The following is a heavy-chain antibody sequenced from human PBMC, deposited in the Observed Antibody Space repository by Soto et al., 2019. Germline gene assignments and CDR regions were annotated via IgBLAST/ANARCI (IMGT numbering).Heavy chain of an antibody. CDR1: GGSISSSSYY. Sequence: SETLSLTCTVSGGSISSSSYYWGWIRQPPGKGLEWIGSIYYSGSTYYNPSLKSRVTISVDTSKNQFSLKLSSVTAADTAVYYCARHPRGLGFNFDYWGQGTLVTVSS. CDR3: ARHPRGLGFNFDY. D-gene: IGHD3-10*01. J-gene: IGHJ4*02. V-gene: IGHV4-39*01. CDR2: IYYSGST.